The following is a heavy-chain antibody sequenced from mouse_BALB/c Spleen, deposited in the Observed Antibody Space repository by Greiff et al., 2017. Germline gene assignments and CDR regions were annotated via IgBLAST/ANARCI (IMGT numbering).Heavy chain of an antibody. D-gene: IGHD2-3*01. CDR2: INPSNGRT. CDR1: GYTFTSYW. CDR3: ARWDDGYYCDY. J-gene: IGHJ2*01. Sequence: QVQLQQPGAELVKPGASVKLSCKASGYTFTSYWMHWVKQRPGQGLEWIGEINPSNGRTNYNEKFKSKATLTVDKSSSTAYMQLSSLTSEDSAVYYCARWDDGYYCDYWGQGTTLTVSS. V-gene: IGHV1S81*02.